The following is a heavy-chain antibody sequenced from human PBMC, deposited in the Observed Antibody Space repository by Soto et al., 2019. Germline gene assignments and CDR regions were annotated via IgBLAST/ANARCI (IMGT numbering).Heavy chain of an antibody. J-gene: IGHJ4*02. D-gene: IGHD3-10*01. CDR2: MNPSSGAT. CDR3: ARGYYFRSGTYS. CDR1: GYTFTNYD. V-gene: IGHV1-8*01. Sequence: QVPPVQSGAEVKKPGASVKVSCKASGYTFTNYDIHWVRQTAGQGLEWMGWMNPSSGATGYAQKFQGRVTMTRITSIDTAYMELSSLRSEDTAIYYCARGYYFRSGTYSWGQGTLVTVSS.